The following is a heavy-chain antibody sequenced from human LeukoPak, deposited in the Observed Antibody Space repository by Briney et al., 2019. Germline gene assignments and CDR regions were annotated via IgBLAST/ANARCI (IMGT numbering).Heavy chain of an antibody. V-gene: IGHV3-23*01. J-gene: IGHJ6*04. CDR3: AKSRADFWSSSDV. CDR2: ISGSGGDT. Sequence: PGVSLRLSCAASRFTFSSYAMSWVRQAPGKGLEWVSAISGSGGDTYYADSVKGRFSISRDNSKNTLNLQMNSLRAEDTAVYYCAKSRADFWSSSDVWGKGTTVTVSS. CDR1: RFTFSSYA. D-gene: IGHD3-3*01.